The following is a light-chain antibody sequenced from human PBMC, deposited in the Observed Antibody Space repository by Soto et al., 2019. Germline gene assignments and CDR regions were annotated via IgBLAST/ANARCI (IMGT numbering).Light chain of an antibody. CDR1: QNVNNY. J-gene: IGKJ1*01. V-gene: IGKV1-39*01. CDR3: QQSLTVRT. CDR2: AAS. Sequence: DVPMTQSPSSLSASLGDRVTITCRASQNVNNYLNWDQHKPGKAPKVLMSAASTLQSGVPSRLSGSGSGTDFTLTIGSVQSEDSATYYCQQSLTVRTFGRGTKVDVK.